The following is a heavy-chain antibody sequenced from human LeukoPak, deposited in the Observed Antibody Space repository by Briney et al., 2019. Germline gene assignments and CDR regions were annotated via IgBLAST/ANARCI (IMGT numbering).Heavy chain of an antibody. D-gene: IGHD5-12*01. V-gene: IGHV4-4*07. CDR1: GGSISSYY. J-gene: IGHJ6*03. Sequence: SETLSLTCTVSGGSISSYYWSWIRQPAGKGLEWIGRIHTSGSTNYSPSLKSRVTMSVDTSKNQFSLKLSSVTAADTAVYYCASQSGYDYSRYYYYYMDVWGKGTTVTVSS. CDR3: ASQSGYDYSRYYYYYMDV. CDR2: IHTSGST.